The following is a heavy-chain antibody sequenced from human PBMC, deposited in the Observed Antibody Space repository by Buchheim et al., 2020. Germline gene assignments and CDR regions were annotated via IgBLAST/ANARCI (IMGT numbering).Heavy chain of an antibody. Sequence: QVQLQESGPGLVKPSQTLSLTCTVSGGSISSGGYYWSWIRQHPGKGLEWIGYIYYSGSTYYNPSLKSRVTISVDTSKNQFSLKLSSVTAADTAVCYCARQDSVVRGVIITGGGFDYWGQGTL. CDR1: GGSISSGGYY. D-gene: IGHD3-10*01. CDR3: ARQDSVVRGVIITGGGFDY. J-gene: IGHJ4*02. CDR2: IYYSGST. V-gene: IGHV4-31*03.